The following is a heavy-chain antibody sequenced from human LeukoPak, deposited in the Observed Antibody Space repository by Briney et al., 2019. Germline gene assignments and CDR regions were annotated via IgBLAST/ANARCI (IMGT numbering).Heavy chain of an antibody. CDR1: GGSMSRYH. D-gene: IGHD6-19*01. Sequence: SETLSLTCTVSGGSMSRYHWGWIRQPPGKGLEWTGYIYYSGSTNYNPSLNSRVTISVDTSKNQFSLRLSSVTAADTAIYYCARAVSGRFDYWGQGTLVTVSS. CDR2: IYYSGST. J-gene: IGHJ4*02. V-gene: IGHV4-59*08. CDR3: ARAVSGRFDY.